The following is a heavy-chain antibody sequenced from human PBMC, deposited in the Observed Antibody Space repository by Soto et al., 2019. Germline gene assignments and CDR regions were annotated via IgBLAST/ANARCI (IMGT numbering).Heavy chain of an antibody. J-gene: IGHJ2*01. CDR1: GGSISSYY. Sequence: QVQLQESGPGLVKPSETLSLTCTVSGGSISSYYWNWIRQPPGKGLEWIGYIYYSGRTNYNPSLKDRAPISVAXXKXQXXMKLSSVTAADTAVYYCARDRADDYGGNSDWYFDLWGRGTLVTVSS. D-gene: IGHD4-17*01. CDR3: ARDRADDYGGNSDWYFDL. CDR2: IYYSGRT. V-gene: IGHV4-59*01.